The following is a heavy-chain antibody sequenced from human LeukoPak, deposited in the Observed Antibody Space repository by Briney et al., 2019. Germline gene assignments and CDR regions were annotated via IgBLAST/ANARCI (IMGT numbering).Heavy chain of an antibody. CDR3: ASPPYGSSSAFP. CDR2: ISSSGGTI. CDR1: GFTFSGYY. D-gene: IGHD6-13*01. V-gene: IGHV3-11*01. Sequence: PGGSLRLSCTASGFTFSGYYMSWIRQAPGKGLEWVSYISSSGGTIYYADSVKGRFTISRDNAKNSLFLQMNSLRAEDTAVYYCASPPYGSSSAFPWGQGTLVSVSS. J-gene: IGHJ5*02.